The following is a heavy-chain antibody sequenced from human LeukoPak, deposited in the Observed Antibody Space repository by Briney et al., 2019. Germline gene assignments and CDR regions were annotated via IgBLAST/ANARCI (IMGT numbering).Heavy chain of an antibody. V-gene: IGHV4-59*08. D-gene: IGHD2/OR15-2a*01. CDR2: IYYSGST. J-gene: IGHJ4*02. CDR3: ARPTSKLGSFDY. Sequence: SETLSLTCTVSGGSISSYCWSWIRQPPGKGLEWIGYIYYSGSTYYNPSLKSRITISVDTSKNQFSLKMRSVTAADTAVYYCARPTSKLGSFDYWGQGTLVTVSS. CDR1: GGSISSYC.